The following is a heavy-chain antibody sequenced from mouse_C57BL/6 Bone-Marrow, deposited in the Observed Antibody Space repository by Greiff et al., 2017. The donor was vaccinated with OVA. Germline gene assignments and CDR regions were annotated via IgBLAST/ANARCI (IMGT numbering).Heavy chain of an antibody. J-gene: IGHJ3*01. CDR3: ARKGYDGF. CDR2: INPNNGGT. CDR1: GYTFTDYY. V-gene: IGHV1-26*01. D-gene: IGHD2-3*01. Sequence: EVQLQQSGPELVKPGASVKISCKASGYTFTDYYMNWVKQSHGKSLEWIGDINPNNGGTSYNQKFKGKATLTVDKSSSTAYMELRSLTSEDSAVYYCARKGYDGFWGQGTLVTVSA.